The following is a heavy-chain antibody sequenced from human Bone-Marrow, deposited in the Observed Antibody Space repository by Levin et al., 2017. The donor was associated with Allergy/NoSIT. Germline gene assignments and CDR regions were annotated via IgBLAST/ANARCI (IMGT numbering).Heavy chain of an antibody. CDR3: VRGYAGSSYYYGLDV. J-gene: IGHJ6*02. V-gene: IGHV4-30-2*01. CDR2: IYYGGTT. Sequence: PSETLSLTCAVSGGSVTSDTYSGNWIRQPPGKGLEWIGFIYYGGTTYYNPSLKSRVTISVDRSKNQFSLMLNCVTAADTSMYYCVRGYAGSSYYYGLDVWGQGTTVTVSS. CDR1: GGSVTSDTYS. D-gene: IGHD3-16*01.